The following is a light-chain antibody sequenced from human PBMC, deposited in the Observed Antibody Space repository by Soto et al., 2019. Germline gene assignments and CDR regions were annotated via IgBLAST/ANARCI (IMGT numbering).Light chain of an antibody. J-gene: IGKJ5*01. V-gene: IGKV1-39*01. Sequence: IQLNQSPSSLSASVGDSVTITCRASQDITSYLAWYQQKPGKAPNLLIYGASTLQSEVPSRFSGSGSGTDFTLTITSLQPEDFATYYCQQSYGTPITFGQGTRLEIK. CDR1: QDITSY. CDR3: QQSYGTPIT. CDR2: GAS.